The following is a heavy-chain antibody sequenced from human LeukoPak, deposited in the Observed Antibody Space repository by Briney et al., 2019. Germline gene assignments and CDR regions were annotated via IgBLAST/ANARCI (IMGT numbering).Heavy chain of an antibody. D-gene: IGHD5-12*01. CDR2: ITSDGSTT. J-gene: IGHJ4*02. Sequence: PGGSLRLYCASSGFAFSSCWMHLVRQVPGKRLVLVSRITSDGSTTTYADFVKGRFTISRDNAKNTLYLQMNSLRAEDTAVYFCAYYSGSPSSYFDYWGQGTLVTVSS. CDR1: GFAFSSCW. CDR3: AYYSGSPSSYFDY. V-gene: IGHV3-74*01.